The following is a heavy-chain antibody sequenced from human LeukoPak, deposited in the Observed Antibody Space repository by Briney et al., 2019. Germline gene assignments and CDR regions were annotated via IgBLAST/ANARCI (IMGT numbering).Heavy chain of an antibody. CDR3: VRDYCSGGSCYESNWFDP. V-gene: IGHV3-7*03. Sequence: GGSLRLSCAASGFTFSSYWMSWVRQAPGEGLEWVAKINQDGTEKAYVDSVRGRFTISRDNAKNSLFLQMNSLRAEDTAVYFCVRDYCSGGSCYESNWFDPWGQGTLVTVSS. J-gene: IGHJ5*02. CDR1: GFTFSSYW. CDR2: INQDGTEK. D-gene: IGHD2-15*01.